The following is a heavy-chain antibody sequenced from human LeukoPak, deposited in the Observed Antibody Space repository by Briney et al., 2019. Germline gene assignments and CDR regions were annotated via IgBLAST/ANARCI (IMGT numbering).Heavy chain of an antibody. CDR2: INHRGST. CDR3: ASSVGSTDY. D-gene: IGHD1-26*01. Sequence: SETLSLTCAVYGESLSKYYWTWIRQSPGKGLEWIGEINHRGSTNQNPSLKSRVILSVDTSKHQFSLKLTSVTAADAAVYCCASSVGSTDYWGQGTLVTVSS. J-gene: IGHJ4*02. V-gene: IGHV4-34*01. CDR1: GESLSKYY.